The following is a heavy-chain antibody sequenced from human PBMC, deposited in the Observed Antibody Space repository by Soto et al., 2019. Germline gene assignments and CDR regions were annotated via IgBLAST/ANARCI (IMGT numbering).Heavy chain of an antibody. CDR3: ARGAAMIVVVIYPENYYYGMDV. J-gene: IGHJ6*02. V-gene: IGHV1-46*01. CDR2: INPSGGST. CDR1: GYTFTSYY. D-gene: IGHD3-22*01. Sequence: ASVKVSCKASGYTFTSYYMHWVRQAPGQGLEWMGIINPSGGSTSYAQKLQGRVTMTRDTSTSTVYMELSSLRSEDTAVYYCARGAAMIVVVIYPENYYYGMDVWGQGTTVTVSS.